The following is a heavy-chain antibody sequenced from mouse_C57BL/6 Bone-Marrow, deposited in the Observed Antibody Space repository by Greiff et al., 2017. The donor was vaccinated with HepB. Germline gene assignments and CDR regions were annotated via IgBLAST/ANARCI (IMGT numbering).Heavy chain of an antibody. CDR1: GFTFTDYY. CDR3: ARGGNYALFRAY. V-gene: IGHV7-3*01. J-gene: IGHJ3*01. D-gene: IGHD2-1*01. CDR2: IRNKANGYTT. Sequence: EVKLVESGGGLVQPGGSLSLSCAASGFTFTDYYMSWVRQPPGKALEWLGFIRNKANGYTTEYSASVKGRFTISRDNSQSILYLQMNALRAEDSATYYCARGGNYALFRAYWGQGTLVTVSA.